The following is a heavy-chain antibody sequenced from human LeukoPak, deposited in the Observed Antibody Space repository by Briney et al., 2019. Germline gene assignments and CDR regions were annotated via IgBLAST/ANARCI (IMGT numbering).Heavy chain of an antibody. J-gene: IGHJ5*02. CDR3: ARSPGVLNWFDP. Sequence: SETLSLTCAVSSGSISSSHWWSWVRQPPGKGLEWIGYIYYSGSTNYNPSLKSRVTISVDTSKNQFSLKLSSVTAADTAVYYCARSPGVLNWFDPWGQGTLVTVSS. V-gene: IGHV4-4*02. CDR1: SGSISSSHW. CDR2: IYYSGST. D-gene: IGHD7-27*01.